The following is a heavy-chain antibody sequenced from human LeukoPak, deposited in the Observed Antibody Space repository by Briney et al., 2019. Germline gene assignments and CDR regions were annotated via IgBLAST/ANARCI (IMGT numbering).Heavy chain of an antibody. Sequence: SETLSLTCTVSGGSISSYYWSWIRQPAGKRLEWVGRIYTSGSTNYNPSLKSRVTMSIDTSKNQFFLKLSSVPAADTALYYCAREGPDSSLMQLFRNGPGSQIDYWGQGTLVTVSS. J-gene: IGHJ4*02. CDR3: AREGPDSSLMQLFRNGPGSQIDY. CDR2: IYTSGST. D-gene: IGHD3-10*01. V-gene: IGHV4-4*07. CDR1: GGSISSYY.